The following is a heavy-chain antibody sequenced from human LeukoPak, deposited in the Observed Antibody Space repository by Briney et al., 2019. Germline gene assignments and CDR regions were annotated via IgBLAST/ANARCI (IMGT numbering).Heavy chain of an antibody. CDR2: INVDGSST. Sequence: PGGALRLSCTVSGFTFGIYWMHGVRQGQGKGVVWVSHINVDGSSTKYADSVKGRFTISRDDAKNTLYPQMNSLRAEDTAVYYFSRETAYNMDVWGQGTTVTVSS. CDR1: GFTFGIYW. V-gene: IGHV3-74*03. D-gene: IGHD1-1*01. J-gene: IGHJ6*02. CDR3: SRETAYNMDV.